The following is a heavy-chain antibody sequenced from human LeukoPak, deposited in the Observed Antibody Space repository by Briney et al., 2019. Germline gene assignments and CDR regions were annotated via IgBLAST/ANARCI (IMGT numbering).Heavy chain of an antibody. Sequence: GGSLRLSCAASGFTLTSYAMSWVRQAPGKGLEWVSVLTGDGNTYYADSVKGRFTNSRDDSKNTLFLQMNSLRAEDTAVYFCAKVKWKLIGYFDYWGQGTLVTVSS. V-gene: IGHV3-23*01. CDR2: LTGDGNT. CDR1: GFTLTSYA. D-gene: IGHD1-20*01. J-gene: IGHJ4*02. CDR3: AKVKWKLIGYFDY.